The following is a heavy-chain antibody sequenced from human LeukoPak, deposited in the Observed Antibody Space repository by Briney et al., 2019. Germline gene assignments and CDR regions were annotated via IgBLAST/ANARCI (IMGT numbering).Heavy chain of an antibody. Sequence: KPLETLSLTCIVSGGSISSSSYYWGWIRQSPGKGLEWIGRIDYSGNTYYNPSLKSRITISVDTSKNQFSLKLSSVTAADTSLYNCARESSATDYWGQGTLVTVSS. CDR3: ARESSATDY. CDR2: IDYSGNT. CDR1: GGSISSSSYY. D-gene: IGHD6-19*01. V-gene: IGHV4-39*02. J-gene: IGHJ4*02.